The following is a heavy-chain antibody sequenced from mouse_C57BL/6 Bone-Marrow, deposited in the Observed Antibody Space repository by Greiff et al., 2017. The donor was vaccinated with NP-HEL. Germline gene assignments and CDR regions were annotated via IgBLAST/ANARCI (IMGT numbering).Heavy chain of an antibody. CDR3: AREGYYYGSSYRYYAMDY. CDR1: GYSITSGYY. CDR2: ISYDGSN. Sequence: EVQLQQSGPGLVKPSQSLSLTCSVTGYSITSGYYWNWIRQFPGNKLEWMGYISYDGSNNSNPSLKNRISITRDTSKNQFFLKLNSVTTEDTATYDCAREGYYYGSSYRYYAMDYWGQGTSVTVSS. V-gene: IGHV3-6*01. D-gene: IGHD1-1*01. J-gene: IGHJ4*01.